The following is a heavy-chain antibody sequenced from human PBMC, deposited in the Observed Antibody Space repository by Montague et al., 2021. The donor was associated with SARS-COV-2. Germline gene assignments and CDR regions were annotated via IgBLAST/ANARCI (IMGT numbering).Heavy chain of an antibody. CDR3: VREKYYFDDSGSK. V-gene: IGHV4-61*01. Sequence: SETLSLTCSVSGVSISSGSYYWSWVRQPPGKGLEWIRYVYHTGSTNYNPSLKSRVTLSIDTSKNQFSLNLTSVTAAVTAVYYCVREKYYFDDSGSKWGQGTLVTV. CDR1: GVSISSGSYY. D-gene: IGHD3-22*01. J-gene: IGHJ4*02. CDR2: VYHTGST.